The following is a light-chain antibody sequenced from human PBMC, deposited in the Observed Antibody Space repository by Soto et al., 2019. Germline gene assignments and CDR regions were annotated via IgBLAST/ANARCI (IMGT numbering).Light chain of an antibody. CDR3: QQYNTYPYS. CDR2: KAS. Sequence: DIQMTQSPSTLPASVGDRVTITCRASQRIDSWLAWYQQKAGKTPKLLIYKASSLDSGVPSRFSGSGSGTEFTLTIHSLQPDDFATYYCQQYNTYPYSFGQGTRLEIK. V-gene: IGKV1-5*03. CDR1: QRIDSW. J-gene: IGKJ2*03.